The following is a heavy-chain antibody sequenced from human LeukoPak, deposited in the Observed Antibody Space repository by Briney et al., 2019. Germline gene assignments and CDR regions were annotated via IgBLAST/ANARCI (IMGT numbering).Heavy chain of an antibody. D-gene: IGHD6-19*01. CDR1: GGSISSYY. CDR3: ASGIAVAGMGWFDP. J-gene: IGHJ5*02. Sequence: SETLSLTCTVSGGSISSYYWSWIRQPAGKGLEWIGRIYTSGSTNYNPSLKSRVTMSVDTSKNQFSLKLSSVTAADTAVYYCASGIAVAGMGWFDPWGQGTRVTVSS. CDR2: IYTSGST. V-gene: IGHV4-4*07.